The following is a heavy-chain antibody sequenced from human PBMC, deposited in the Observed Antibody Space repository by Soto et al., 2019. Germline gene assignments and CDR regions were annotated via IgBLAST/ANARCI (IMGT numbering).Heavy chain of an antibody. CDR3: ARVKGGNPSVMDV. D-gene: IGHD2-15*01. V-gene: IGHV3-72*01. J-gene: IGHJ6*02. Sequence: EVQLVESGGGLVQPGGSLRLSCAASGFIFSDHYMDWVCQAPGKGLEWVGRIRNKANSYTTEYAASVKGRFTISRDDSKDSLYLQMNSLKTDDTAVYYCARVKGGNPSVMDVWGQGTTVTVSS. CDR1: GFIFSDHY. CDR2: IRNKANSYTT.